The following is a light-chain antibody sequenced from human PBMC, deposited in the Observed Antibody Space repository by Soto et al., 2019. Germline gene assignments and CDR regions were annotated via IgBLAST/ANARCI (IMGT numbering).Light chain of an antibody. Sequence: EIVLTQSPGTLSLSPGERATLSCRASQSLSGNYLAWYQQKPGQAPRLLSFGVSSRATGIPDRCSGSGSGTDFTLTINRLEPEDFAVYYCHHYGSSPYTFGLGTKLEIK. CDR2: GVS. CDR1: QSLSGNY. J-gene: IGKJ2*01. CDR3: HHYGSSPYT. V-gene: IGKV3-20*01.